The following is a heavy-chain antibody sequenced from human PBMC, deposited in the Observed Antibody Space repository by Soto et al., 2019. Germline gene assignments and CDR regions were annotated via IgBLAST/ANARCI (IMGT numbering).Heavy chain of an antibody. Sequence: QGQLVQSGAEVKTPGSSVKVSCHASGYTVSDYGFNWVRQALGQRLEWLAWISAYNGKPHHVSTVHGRLTLTTDTPTSTAYMHLTSLRPDDTPVYYCARLGWNYGPCAFDVWGKGTMVTVSS. V-gene: IGHV1-18*01. J-gene: IGHJ3*01. D-gene: IGHD1-7*01. CDR1: GYTVSDYG. CDR2: ISAYNGKP. CDR3: ARLGWNYGPCAFDV.